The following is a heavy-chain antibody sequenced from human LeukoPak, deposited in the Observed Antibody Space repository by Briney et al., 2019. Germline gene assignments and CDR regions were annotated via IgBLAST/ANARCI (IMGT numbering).Heavy chain of an antibody. V-gene: IGHV4-34*01. D-gene: IGHD3-9*01. CDR2: INHSGST. J-gene: IGHJ4*02. CDR1: GGSFSGYY. CDR3: ARADILTGYYKDY. Sequence: SETLSLTCAVYGGSFSGYYWSWIRQPPGKGLEWIGEINHSGSTNYNPSLKSRVTISVDTSKNQFSLKLSSVTAADTAVYYCARADILTGYYKDYWGQGTLVTVPS.